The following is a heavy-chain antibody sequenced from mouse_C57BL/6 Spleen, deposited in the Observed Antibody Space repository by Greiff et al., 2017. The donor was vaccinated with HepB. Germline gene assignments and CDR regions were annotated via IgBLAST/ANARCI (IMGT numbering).Heavy chain of an antibody. Sequence: EVQVVESGEGLVKPGGSLKLSCAASGFTFSSYAMSWVRQTPEKRLEWVAYISSGGDYIYYADTVKGRFTISRDNARNTLYLQMSSLKSEDTAMYYCTREGDYGSSWGMDYWGQGTSVTVSS. CDR2: ISSGGDYI. CDR3: TREGDYGSSWGMDY. D-gene: IGHD1-1*01. CDR1: GFTFSSYA. J-gene: IGHJ4*01. V-gene: IGHV5-9-1*02.